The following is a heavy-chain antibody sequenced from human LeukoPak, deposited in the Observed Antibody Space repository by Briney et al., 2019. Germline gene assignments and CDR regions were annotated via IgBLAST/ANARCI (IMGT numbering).Heavy chain of an antibody. Sequence: GGSLRLSCVASGFTFSSDSMNWVRQAPGKGLEWVSAISGSGGSTYYADSVKGRFTISRDNSKNTLYLQMNSLRAEDTAVYYCAKDLLYGSSGYGRSYYYYMDVWGKGTTVTVSS. CDR3: AKDLLYGSSGYGRSYYYYMDV. D-gene: IGHD3-22*01. CDR1: GFTFSSDS. CDR2: ISGSGGST. V-gene: IGHV3-23*01. J-gene: IGHJ6*03.